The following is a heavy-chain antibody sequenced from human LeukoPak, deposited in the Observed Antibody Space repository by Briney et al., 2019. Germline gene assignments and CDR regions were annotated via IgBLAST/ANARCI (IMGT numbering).Heavy chain of an antibody. Sequence: ASVPVSCKASGYTFTSYYMHWVRQAPGQGLEWMGWINPNSGGTNYAQKFQGRVTMTRDTSISTAYMELSRLRSDDTAVYYCARGGGYSGYDWGSDMGGVAFDIWGQGTMVTVSS. V-gene: IGHV1-2*02. CDR1: GYTFTSYY. D-gene: IGHD5-12*01. CDR2: INPNSGGT. CDR3: ARGGGYSGYDWGSDMGGVAFDI. J-gene: IGHJ3*02.